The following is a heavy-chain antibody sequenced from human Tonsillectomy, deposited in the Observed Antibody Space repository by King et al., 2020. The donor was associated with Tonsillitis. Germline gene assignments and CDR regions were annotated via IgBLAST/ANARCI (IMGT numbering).Heavy chain of an antibody. CDR1: GGSFSGYY. J-gene: IGHJ4*02. V-gene: IGHV4-34*01. CDR3: ARVGEDDYVWGSYRFFDY. D-gene: IGHD3-16*02. Sequence: VQLQQWGAGLLKPSETLSLTCAVYGGSFSGYYWSWIRQPPGKGLEWIGEINHSGRTNYNPSLKSRVTISVDTSKYQFSLKLSSVTAADTAVYYCARVGEDDYVWGSYRFFDYWGQGTLVTVSS. CDR2: INHSGRT.